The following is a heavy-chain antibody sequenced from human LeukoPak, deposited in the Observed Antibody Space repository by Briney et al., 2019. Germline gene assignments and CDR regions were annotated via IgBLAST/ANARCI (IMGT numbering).Heavy chain of an antibody. Sequence: GGSLRLSCAVSGFTFSSYWMSWVRQAPGKGLEWVAYIKQDGSEKYYVDSVKGRFTISRDNAKNSLYLQMNSLRAEDTAVYYCARAAHYDFWSGPPDYWGQGTLVTVSS. CDR2: IKQDGSEK. J-gene: IGHJ4*02. V-gene: IGHV3-7*01. CDR1: GFTFSSYW. D-gene: IGHD3-3*01. CDR3: ARAAHYDFWSGPPDY.